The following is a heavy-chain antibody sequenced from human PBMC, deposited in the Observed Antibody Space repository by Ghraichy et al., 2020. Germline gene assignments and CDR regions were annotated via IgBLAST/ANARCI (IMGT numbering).Heavy chain of an antibody. CDR3: ARAGTSYHMDY. V-gene: IGHV3-72*01. J-gene: IGHJ4*02. CDR2: IRNKANSYTT. Sequence: GGSLRLSCAASGFPFSDHYMDWVRQAPGKGLEWVGRIRNKANSYTTEYAASVKDRFTISRDDTKNSLYLEVNTLKTEDTAVYFCARAGTSYHMDYWGQGTLVTVSS. CDR1: GFPFSDHY. D-gene: IGHD1-26*01.